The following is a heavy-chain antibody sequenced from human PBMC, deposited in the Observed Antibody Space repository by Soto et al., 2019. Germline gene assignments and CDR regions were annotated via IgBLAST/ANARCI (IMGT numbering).Heavy chain of an antibody. D-gene: IGHD3-22*01. V-gene: IGHV3-53*01. Sequence: GGSLRLSCAASGFTVSSNYMTWVRQAPGKGLEWVSAIYSGGSTYYADSVKGRFTISRDNSKNTLYLQMNSLRAEDTAIYYCAKGNDYDSYYFDYWGQGTLVTVSS. CDR3: AKGNDYDSYYFDY. CDR2: IYSGGST. CDR1: GFTVSSNY. J-gene: IGHJ4*02.